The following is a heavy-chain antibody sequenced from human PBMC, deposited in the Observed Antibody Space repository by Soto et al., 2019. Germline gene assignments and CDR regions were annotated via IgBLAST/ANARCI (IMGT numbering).Heavy chain of an antibody. D-gene: IGHD6-13*01. CDR3: ARGLTYKSSWYKWFDP. J-gene: IGHJ5*02. Sequence: PSETLSLTCAVYGGSFSGYYWTWIRQPPGKGLEWIGEINHSGSTNYNPSLKSRVTISVDTSNNQFSLKLNSVTAADTAVYYCARGLTYKSSWYKWFDPWGQGTLVTVS. CDR2: INHSGST. CDR1: GGSFSGYY. V-gene: IGHV4-34*01.